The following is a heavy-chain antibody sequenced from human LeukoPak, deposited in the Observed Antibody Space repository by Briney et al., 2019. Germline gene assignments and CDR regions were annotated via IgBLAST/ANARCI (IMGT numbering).Heavy chain of an antibody. D-gene: IGHD3-22*01. V-gene: IGHV4-39*01. Sequence: SETLSLTCTVSGGSISTTNYYWGWIRQPPGKGLEWIGAIYHSGTTYYNPSLKSRVTISVDTSKNHFSLKLSSVTAADTAVYYCSLMGPHDRSGYYPFDPWGQGTLVTVSS. CDR2: IYHSGTT. CDR3: SLMGPHDRSGYYPFDP. J-gene: IGHJ5*02. CDR1: GGSISTTNYY.